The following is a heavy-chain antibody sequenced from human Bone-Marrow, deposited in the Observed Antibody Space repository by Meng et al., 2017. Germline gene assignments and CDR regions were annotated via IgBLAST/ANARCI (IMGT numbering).Heavy chain of an antibody. CDR3: ARDYYGSVDY. Sequence: GESLKISCVGSGFTFSSHWMSWVRQAPGKGLVWVSRINSDGSGTSYADFVKGRFTISRDNAKNTLYLQMNSLRDEDTAVYYCARDYYGSVDYWGQGTLVTVSS. V-gene: IGHV3-74*01. J-gene: IGHJ4*02. D-gene: IGHD3-10*01. CDR2: INSDGSGT. CDR1: GFTFSSHW.